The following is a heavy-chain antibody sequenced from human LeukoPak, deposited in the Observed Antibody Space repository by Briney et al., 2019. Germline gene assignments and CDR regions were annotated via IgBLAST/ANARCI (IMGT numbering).Heavy chain of an antibody. J-gene: IGHJ6*01. Sequence: GGSVSCYCAASGFTFSSYAMSWVGQAPGKGLEWLSYISGTSSTIYYADSVKGRFTISRDNAKSFLYLQMNSLRAEDTAVYHCARDGTTVTTNYFYAMDVRLRRTTVSVSS. CDR3: ARDGTTVTTNYFYAMDV. V-gene: IGHV3-48*04. D-gene: IGHD4-17*01. CDR1: GFTFSSYA. CDR2: ISGTSSTI.